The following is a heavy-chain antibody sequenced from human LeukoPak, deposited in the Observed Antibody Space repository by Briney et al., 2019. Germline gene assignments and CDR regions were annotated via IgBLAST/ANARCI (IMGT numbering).Heavy chain of an antibody. CDR1: GFTFNTYS. CDR2: ISRASESI. J-gene: IGHJ4*02. V-gene: IGHV3-21*01. CDR3: AKFVDTAMVSRGDY. Sequence: GGSLRLSCAASGFTFNTYSMSWVRQAPGKGLEWVSIISRASESIFYADSVKGRFTISRDNSKNTLYLQMNSLRAEDTAVYYCAKFVDTAMVSRGDYWGQGTLVTVSS. D-gene: IGHD5-18*01.